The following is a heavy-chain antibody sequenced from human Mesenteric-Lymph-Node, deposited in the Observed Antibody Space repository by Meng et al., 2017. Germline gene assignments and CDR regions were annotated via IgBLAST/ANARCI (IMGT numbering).Heavy chain of an antibody. V-gene: IGHV3-72*01. J-gene: IGHJ4*02. CDR1: GFTFSDHY. CDR2: SRNKANSYST. CDR3: TRWSSASGHDY. Sequence: GESLKISCAASGFTFSDHYIDWVRQAPGKGLEWIARSRNKANSYSTEYAASVKSRFTISRDYSKNSLYLQMNSLKTEDTAVYYCTRWSSASGHDYWGQGTLVTVSS. D-gene: IGHD6-19*01.